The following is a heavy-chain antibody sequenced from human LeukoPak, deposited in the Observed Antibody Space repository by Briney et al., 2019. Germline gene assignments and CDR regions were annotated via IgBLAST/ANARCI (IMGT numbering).Heavy chain of an antibody. V-gene: IGHV1-24*01. CDR1: GYTLTELS. CDR3: APGLDSSGPGVVDY. Sequence: GASVKVSCKIYGYTLTELSMHWVRQAPGKGLEWMGTFDPEDVETIYAQKFQGSVTMTEDTSTDTAYMELNNLGSDDTAVYYCAPGLDSSGPGVVDYWGQGTLVTVSS. D-gene: IGHD3-22*01. J-gene: IGHJ4*02. CDR2: FDPEDVET.